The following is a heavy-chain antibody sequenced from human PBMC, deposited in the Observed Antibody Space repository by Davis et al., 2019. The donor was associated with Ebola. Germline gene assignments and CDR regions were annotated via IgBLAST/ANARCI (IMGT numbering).Heavy chain of an antibody. CDR3: ARDLRFGELFQDVFDY. Sequence: GGSLRLSCAASGFTFSDYYMSWIRQAPGKGLEWVSYISSSGSTIYYADSVKGRFTISRDNAKNSLYLQMNSLRAEDTAVYYCARDLRFGELFQDVFDYWGQGTLVTVSS. J-gene: IGHJ4*02. V-gene: IGHV3-11*01. D-gene: IGHD3-10*01. CDR2: ISSSGSTI. CDR1: GFTFSDYY.